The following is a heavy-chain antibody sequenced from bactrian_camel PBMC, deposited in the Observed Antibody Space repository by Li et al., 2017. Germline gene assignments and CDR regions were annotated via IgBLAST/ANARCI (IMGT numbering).Heavy chain of an antibody. D-gene: IGHD6*01. J-gene: IGHJ4*01. V-gene: IGHV3S7*01. CDR3: ATRYGAGSGYNY. CDR2: IFSDGTTT. Sequence: HVQLVESGGGLVQPGGSLRLSCAASGFTFSSDAMNWVRQAPAKGLEWVSRIFSDGTTTSYADSVQGRFTISRDSAKSALYLQMNSLKTEDTAVYYCATRYGAGSGYNYWGNGTQVTVS. CDR1: GFTFSSDA.